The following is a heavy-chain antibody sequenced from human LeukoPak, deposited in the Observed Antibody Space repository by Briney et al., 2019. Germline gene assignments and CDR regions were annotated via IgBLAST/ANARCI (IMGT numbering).Heavy chain of an antibody. D-gene: IGHD2-21*02. CDR1: GVSFSSYA. V-gene: IGHV3-21*01. J-gene: IGHJ1*01. CDR3: ARGYCGGDCYGD. Sequence: GGSLRLSCAASGVSFSSYAMNWVRQAPGKGLEWVSSIDSSSSHIYYADSVKGRFTISRDNTKSSLYLQMNSLRAEDMAVYYCARGYCGGDCYGDWGQGTLVTVSS. CDR2: IDSSSSHI.